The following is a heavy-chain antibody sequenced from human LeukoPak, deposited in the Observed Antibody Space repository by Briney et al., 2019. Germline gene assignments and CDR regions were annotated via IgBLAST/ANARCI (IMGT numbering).Heavy chain of an antibody. CDR3: AKSSYYDASGYYREYYFDS. J-gene: IGHJ4*02. Sequence: GGSLRLSCVPSGFSFSNYAMSWVRQAPGKGLEWVSSMSGSGGSTHYVDSVKARFTISRDKTKNTLYLQMNSLRAEDTAVYYCAKSSYYDASGYYREYYFDSWGQGTLVTVSS. V-gene: IGHV3-23*01. CDR1: GFSFSNYA. CDR2: MSGSGGST. D-gene: IGHD3-22*01.